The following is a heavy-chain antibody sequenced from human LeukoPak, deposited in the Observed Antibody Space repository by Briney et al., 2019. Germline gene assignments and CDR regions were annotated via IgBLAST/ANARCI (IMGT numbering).Heavy chain of an antibody. CDR2: ISSSSSYI. CDR3: AREGNTIFGVVSPFDY. J-gene: IGHJ4*02. D-gene: IGHD3-3*01. CDR1: RFTFSSYS. Sequence: NPGGSLRLSCAASRFTFSSYSMNWVRQAPGKGLEWVSSISSSSSYIYYADSVKGRFTISRDNAKNSLYLQMNSLRAEDTAVYYCAREGNTIFGVVSPFDYWGQGTLVTVSS. V-gene: IGHV3-21*01.